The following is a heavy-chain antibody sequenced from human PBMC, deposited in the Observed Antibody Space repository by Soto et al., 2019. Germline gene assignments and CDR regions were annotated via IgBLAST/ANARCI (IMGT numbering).Heavy chain of an antibody. V-gene: IGHV4-38-2*01. CDR3: ARVHVMVVAGSTFDY. CDR2: IYHGGTT. CDR1: GYSLSSGSY. J-gene: IGHJ4*01. D-gene: IGHD6-19*01. Sequence: ETLSLTCAVSGYSLSSGSYWGWIRQPPGKGPEWIASIYHGGTTFYNPSLKSRVTLSVDTSKNHYSLKLRSVTAADTAVYYCARVHVMVVAGSTFDYWGPGILVTVSS.